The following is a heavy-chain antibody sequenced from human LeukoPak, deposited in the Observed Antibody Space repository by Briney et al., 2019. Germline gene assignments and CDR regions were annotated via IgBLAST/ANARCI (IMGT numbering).Heavy chain of an antibody. J-gene: IGHJ4*02. CDR1: GGSFSGYY. V-gene: IGHV4-34*01. CDR3: ARGRGYSGYDFIPSGDPSPSVDY. CDR2: INHSGST. D-gene: IGHD5-12*01. Sequence: SETLSLTCAVYGGSFSGYYWSWIRQPPGKGLEWIGEINHSGSTNYNPSLKSRVTISVDTSKNQFSLKLSSVTAADTAVYYCARGRGYSGYDFIPSGDPSPSVDYWGQGTLVTVSS.